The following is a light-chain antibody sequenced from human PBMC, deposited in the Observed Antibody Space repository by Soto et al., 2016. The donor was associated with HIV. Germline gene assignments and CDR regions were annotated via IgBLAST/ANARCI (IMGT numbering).Light chain of an antibody. J-gene: IGLJ2*01. CDR3: QAWDSRTSRIL. Sequence: SYELAQPPSLSMSPGQTASITCSGDKLGDRYASWYQQRPGQSPLLVIYQDNKRPSGIPERFSGSNSGDTATLTISETQAMDEADYYCQAWDSRTSRILFGGGTKLTV. CDR1: KLGDRY. CDR2: QDN. V-gene: IGLV3-1*01.